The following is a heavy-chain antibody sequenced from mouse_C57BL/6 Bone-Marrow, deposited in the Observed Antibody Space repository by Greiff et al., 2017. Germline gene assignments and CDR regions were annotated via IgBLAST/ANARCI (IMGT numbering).Heavy chain of an antibody. CDR2: IYPGGGYT. Sequence: QVQLQQSGAELVRPGTSVKMSCKASGYTFTNNWIGWAKQRPGHGLEWIGDIYPGGGYTNYNEKFKGKATLTADKSSSTDYMQFSSLTSEDSAIYYCARHSNYGYAMDYWGQGTSVTVSS. D-gene: IGHD2-5*01. CDR3: ARHSNYGYAMDY. V-gene: IGHV1-63*01. CDR1: GYTFTNNW. J-gene: IGHJ4*01.